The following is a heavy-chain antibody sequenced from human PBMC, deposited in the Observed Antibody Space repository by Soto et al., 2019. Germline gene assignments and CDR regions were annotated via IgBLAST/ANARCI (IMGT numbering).Heavy chain of an antibody. Sequence: EVQLVESGGGLVQPGRSLRLSCAASGFTFDDYAMHWVRQAPGKGLEWVSGISWNSGSIGYADSVKGRFTISRDNAKNSLYLQIKSPRAEDTALYYCAKLYSDCSGDSCPDYWGQGTLVTVSS. CDR3: AKLYSDCSGDSCPDY. CDR1: GFTFDDYA. J-gene: IGHJ4*02. D-gene: IGHD2-15*01. V-gene: IGHV3-9*01. CDR2: ISWNSGSI.